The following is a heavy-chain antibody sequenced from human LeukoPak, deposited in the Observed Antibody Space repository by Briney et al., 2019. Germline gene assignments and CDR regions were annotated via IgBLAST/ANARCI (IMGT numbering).Heavy chain of an antibody. V-gene: IGHV3-48*01. J-gene: IGHJ4*02. Sequence: GGSLRLSCAASGFTFSSYSMNWVRQAPGKGLEWVSYISSSSSTIYYADSVKGRFTISRDNAKNSLYLQMNSLRAEDTAVYYYARGKQWLAARFDYWGQGTLVTVSS. CDR3: ARGKQWLAARFDY. D-gene: IGHD6-19*01. CDR2: ISSSSSTI. CDR1: GFTFSSYS.